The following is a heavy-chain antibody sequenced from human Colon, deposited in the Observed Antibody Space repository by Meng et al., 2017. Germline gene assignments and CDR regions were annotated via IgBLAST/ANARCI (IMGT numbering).Heavy chain of an antibody. Sequence: SDTLSLTCTVSGGSITNYYWSWLRQRPGKGLEWIGYIFYTGSTHYNPSLASRVTISNDTSENQFSLRLSSVTAADTAVYYCARAATYGDFDSWGQGTLVTVSS. CDR1: GGSITNYY. CDR3: ARAATYGDFDS. CDR2: IFYTGST. V-gene: IGHV4-59*01. J-gene: IGHJ4*02. D-gene: IGHD4/OR15-4a*01.